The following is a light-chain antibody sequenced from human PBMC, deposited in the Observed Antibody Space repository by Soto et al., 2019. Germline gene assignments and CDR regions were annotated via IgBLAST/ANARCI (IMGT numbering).Light chain of an antibody. J-gene: IGKJ5*01. CDR3: QQYGNSPIT. CDR2: GTS. CDR1: QNIDIY. V-gene: IGKV3-20*01. Sequence: PGDRVTITCRASQNIDIYLNWYQQKPGRPPTLLIYGTSSRATGIPDRFSGSGSGTDFTLTISRLEPEDFAVYYCQQYGNSPITFGQGTRLEIK.